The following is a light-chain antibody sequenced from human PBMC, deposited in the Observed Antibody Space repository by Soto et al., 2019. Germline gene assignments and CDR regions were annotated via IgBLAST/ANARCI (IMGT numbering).Light chain of an antibody. J-gene: IGKJ4*01. CDR3: QYLNSFPLT. Sequence: IQLTQSPSSLSASVGDRVTITCRASQVISKYLAWYQQKPGTAPKLLIYLASTLQGGVPSRFSGSGSGTDVSLTISSLQPEDVATYYCQYLNSFPLTFGGGTKVEIK. CDR1: QVISKY. CDR2: LAS. V-gene: IGKV1-9*01.